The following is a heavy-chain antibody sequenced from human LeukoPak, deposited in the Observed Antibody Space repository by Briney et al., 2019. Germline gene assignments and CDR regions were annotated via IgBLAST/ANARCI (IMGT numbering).Heavy chain of an antibody. CDR2: ISYDGSNK. CDR3: ARDYEQQLVLISRYYGMDV. CDR1: GFTFSSYA. V-gene: IGHV3-30-3*01. Sequence: PGGSLRLSYAASGFTFSSYAMHWVRQAPGKGLEWVAVISYDGSNKYYADSVKGRFTISRDNSKNTLYLQMNSLRAEDTAVYYCARDYEQQLVLISRYYGMDVWGQGTTVTVSS. D-gene: IGHD6-13*01. J-gene: IGHJ6*02.